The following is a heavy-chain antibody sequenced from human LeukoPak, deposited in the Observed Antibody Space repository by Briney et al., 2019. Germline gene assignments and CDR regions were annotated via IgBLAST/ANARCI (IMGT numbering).Heavy chain of an antibody. D-gene: IGHD3/OR15-3a*01. J-gene: IGHJ4*02. CDR2: ISYSGGP. CDR3: ARLSDYYFDY. Sequence: SETLSLTCTVSGGSISRHYWNWIRQPPGVGLEWIGYISYSGGPNYNPSLKSRVTISVDTSKNQFSLRLTSVTAADTAVYYCARLSDYYFDYWGQGTLVTVSS. V-gene: IGHV4-59*08. CDR1: GGSISRHY.